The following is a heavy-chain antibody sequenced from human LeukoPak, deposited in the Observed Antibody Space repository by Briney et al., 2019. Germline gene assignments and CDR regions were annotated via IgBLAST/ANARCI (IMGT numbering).Heavy chain of an antibody. CDR2: ISYDGSNK. V-gene: IGHV3-30-3*01. D-gene: IGHD1/OR15-1a*01. CDR1: GFTFSSYA. Sequence: GGSLRLSCAASGFTFSSYAMHWVRQAPGKRLEWVAVISYDGSNKYYADSVKGRFTISRDNSKNTLYLQMNSLGAEDTAVYYCARGTGFDPWGQGTLVTVSS. J-gene: IGHJ5*02. CDR3: ARGTGFDP.